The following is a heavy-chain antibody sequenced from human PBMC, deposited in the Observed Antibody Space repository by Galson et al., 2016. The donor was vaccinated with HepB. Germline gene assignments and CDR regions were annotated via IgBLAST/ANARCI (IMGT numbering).Heavy chain of an antibody. D-gene: IGHD1-1*01. CDR1: GFTFNDYD. CDR2: MGPFGDK. V-gene: IGHV3-13*01. CDR3: ASGAHWNLAY. Sequence: SLRLSCAISGFTFNDYDMHWVRQGTGESLEWVATMGPFGDKHYPGSVWGRFTVSRESAENSLFLQMDSLRAGGSGVYYCASGAHWNLAYWGRGTLVTVSS. J-gene: IGHJ4*02.